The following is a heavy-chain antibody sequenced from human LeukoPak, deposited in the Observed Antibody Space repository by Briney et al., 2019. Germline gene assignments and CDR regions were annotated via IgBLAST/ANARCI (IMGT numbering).Heavy chain of an antibody. CDR2: IYYSGST. CDR3: ARAPPRIAAVWFDP. Sequence: PSETLSLTCTVSGGSISSSSYYWGWIRQPPGKGLEWIGSIYYSGSTYYNPSLKSRVTISVDTSKNQFSLKLSSVTAADTAVYYCARAPPRIAAVWFDPWGQGTLVIVSS. J-gene: IGHJ5*02. CDR1: GGSISSSSYY. V-gene: IGHV4-39*07. D-gene: IGHD6-25*01.